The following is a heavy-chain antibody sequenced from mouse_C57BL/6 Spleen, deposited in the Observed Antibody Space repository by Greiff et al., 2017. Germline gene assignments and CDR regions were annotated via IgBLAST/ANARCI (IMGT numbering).Heavy chain of an antibody. CDR3: ARDGSSLYAMDY. CDR2: IHPNSGST. CDR1: GYTFTSYW. Sequence: QVQLQQPGAELVKPGASVKLSCKASGYTFTSYWMHWVKQRPGQGLEWIGMIHPNSGSTNYNEKFKSKATLTVDKSSSTAYMQLSSLTSEDSAVYYCARDGSSLYAMDYWGQGTSVTVSS. D-gene: IGHD1-1*01. J-gene: IGHJ4*01. V-gene: IGHV1-64*01.